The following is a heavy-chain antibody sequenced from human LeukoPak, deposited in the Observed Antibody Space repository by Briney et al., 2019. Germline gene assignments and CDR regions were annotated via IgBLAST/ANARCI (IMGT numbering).Heavy chain of an antibody. CDR2: ISGSGGST. CDR1: GFTFSSYA. V-gene: IGHV3-23*01. CDR3: ARWSQWLVPYYFVY. Sequence: GGSLRLSCAASGFTFSSYAMSWVRQAPGKGLEWVSAISGSGGSTYYADSVKGRFTISRDNSKNTLYLQMNSLRAEDTAVYYCARWSQWLVPYYFVYWGQGTLVTVSP. D-gene: IGHD6-19*01. J-gene: IGHJ4*02.